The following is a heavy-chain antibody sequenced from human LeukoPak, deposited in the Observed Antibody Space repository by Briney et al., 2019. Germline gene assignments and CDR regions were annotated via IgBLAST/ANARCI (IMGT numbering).Heavy chain of an antibody. CDR3: ARDSTIVV. V-gene: IGHV3-9*01. J-gene: IGHJ4*02. CDR1: GFTFDNYA. Sequence: GRSLRLSCAASGFTFDNYAMHWVRQAPGKGLEWVSGITWNSGTVAYADSVKGRFTISRDNAKNSLYLQMERLRSEDTAFYYCARDSTIVVWGQGTLVTVSS. CDR2: ITWNSGTV. D-gene: IGHD1-26*01.